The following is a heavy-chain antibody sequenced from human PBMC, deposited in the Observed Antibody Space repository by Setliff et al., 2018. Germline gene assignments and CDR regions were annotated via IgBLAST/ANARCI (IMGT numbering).Heavy chain of an antibody. V-gene: IGHV4-4*07. CDR3: ARGSTMIQGVRLYYHGLDV. Sequence: SETLSLTCTVSGASISDYYWTWIRQPAGKELEWIGRIYAIRSTNYNPSLKSRVTISLDTSNNQFSLKLSSVTAADTAVYYCARGSTMIQGVRLYYHGLDVWGQGTTVTVSS. J-gene: IGHJ6*02. D-gene: IGHD3-10*01. CDR2: IYAIRST. CDR1: GASISDYY.